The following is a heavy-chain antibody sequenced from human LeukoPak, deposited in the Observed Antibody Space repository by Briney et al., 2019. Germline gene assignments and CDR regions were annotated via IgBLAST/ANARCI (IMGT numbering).Heavy chain of an antibody. J-gene: IGHJ6*03. Sequence: SLXFAXXXXXVXSNSAAWNWIRQSPSRGLEWLGSTYYRSKWYNDYAVSVKSRITINPDTSKNQFSLQLNCVTPEDTAVYYCARVTRTTGGYYYMDVWGKGTTVTVSS. CDR1: XXXVXSNSAA. V-gene: IGHV6-1*01. CDR2: TYYRSKWYN. D-gene: IGHD2/OR15-2a*01. CDR3: ARVTRTTGGYYYMDV.